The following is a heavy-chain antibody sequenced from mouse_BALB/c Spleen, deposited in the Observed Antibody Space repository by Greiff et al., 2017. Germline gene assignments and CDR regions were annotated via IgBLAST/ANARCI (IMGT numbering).Heavy chain of an antibody. J-gene: IGHJ3*01. CDR3: ASSSGYAWFAY. Sequence: EVQLQQTGPELVKPGASVKISCKASGYSFTDYIMLWVKQSHGKSLEWIGNINPYYGSTSYNLKFKGKATLTVDKSSSTAYMQLNSLTSEDSAVYYCASSSGYAWFAYWGQGTLVTVSA. V-gene: IGHV1-39*01. D-gene: IGHD3-1*01. CDR1: GYSFTDYI. CDR2: INPYYGST.